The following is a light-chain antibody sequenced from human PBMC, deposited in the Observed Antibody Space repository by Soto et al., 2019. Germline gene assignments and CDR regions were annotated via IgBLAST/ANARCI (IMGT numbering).Light chain of an antibody. CDR3: AAWDDSLNGLV. J-gene: IGLJ2*01. Sequence: QSVLTQPPSVSGTPGQRVSISCSGSRSKIGINAVDWYHQLPGTAPKVLIYASNQRPSGVPDRFSGSKSGTSASLAINGLQSDDEAHYYCAAWDDSLNGLVFGGGTKVTVL. CDR2: ASN. CDR1: RSKIGINA. V-gene: IGLV1-44*01.